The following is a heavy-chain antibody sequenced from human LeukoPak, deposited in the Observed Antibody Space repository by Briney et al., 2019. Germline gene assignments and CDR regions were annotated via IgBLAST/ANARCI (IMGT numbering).Heavy chain of an antibody. D-gene: IGHD3-10*01. CDR3: ARGRWFGELLSYNWFDP. V-gene: IGHV4-34*01. CDR2: INHSGST. J-gene: IGHJ5*02. CDR1: GGSFSGYY. Sequence: SETLSLTCAVYGGSFSGYYWSWIRQPPGKGLEWIGEINHSGSTNYNPSLKSRVTVSKDTSKSQFSLKLSSVTAADTAVYYCARGRWFGELLSYNWFDPWGQGTLVTVSS.